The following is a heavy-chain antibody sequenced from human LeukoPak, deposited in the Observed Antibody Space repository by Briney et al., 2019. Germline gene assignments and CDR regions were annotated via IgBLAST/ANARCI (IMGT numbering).Heavy chain of an antibody. CDR2: IKQDGSEK. J-gene: IGHJ6*03. V-gene: IGHV3-7*01. D-gene: IGHD3-3*01. CDR3: ARDQGFSYYYYYMDV. Sequence: GGSLRLSCAASGLTFSSYWMSWVRQAPGKGPEWVANIKQDGSEKYYVDSVKGRFTISRDNAKNSLYLQMNSLRAEDTAVYYCARDQGFSYYYYYMDVWGKGTTVTVSS. CDR1: GLTFSSYW.